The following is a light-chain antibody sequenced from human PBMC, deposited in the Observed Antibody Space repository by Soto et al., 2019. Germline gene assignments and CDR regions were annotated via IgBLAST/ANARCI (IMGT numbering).Light chain of an antibody. CDR1: QNIISW. CDR3: QQAYGFPVT. J-gene: IGKJ5*01. CDR2: AAS. Sequence: DIQMTQSPSTVSASVGDRVTITCRASQNIISWLAWYQQQPGRAPKLLIYAASILQSGVPSRFSGSGSGTYFTLTINRLQPEDFATYYCQQAYGFPVTFGQGTRLEIK. V-gene: IGKV1-12*01.